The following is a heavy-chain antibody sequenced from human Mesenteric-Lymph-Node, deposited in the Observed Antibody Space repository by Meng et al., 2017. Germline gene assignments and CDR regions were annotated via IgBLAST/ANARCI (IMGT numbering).Heavy chain of an antibody. CDR2: ISGSRGST. V-gene: IGHV3-23*01. CDR1: GFTFTNFG. D-gene: IGHD4-17*01. J-gene: IGHJ4*02. Sequence: EVQLLESGGGGVQPGGSLRRSGAASGFTFTNFGMSWVRQAPGKGLEWVSTISGSRGSTYYADSVKGRFTISRDNSKNTLYLQMNSLRAEDTAVYYCAKDQPDYGDYQEDYWGQGALVTVSS. CDR3: AKDQPDYGDYQEDY.